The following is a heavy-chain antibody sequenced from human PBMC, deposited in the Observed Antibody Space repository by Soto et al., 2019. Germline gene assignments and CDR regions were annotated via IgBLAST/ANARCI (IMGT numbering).Heavy chain of an antibody. J-gene: IGHJ3*01. CDR3: ARGDRGAFDL. D-gene: IGHD1-26*01. CDR1: GFTFSYNW. CDR2: IHSDGSST. V-gene: IGHV3-74*01. Sequence: EVQLLESGGGLVQPGESLRLSCAASGFTFSYNWMHWVRQARGMGLVWVSRIHSDGSSTTYADSVKGRFTISRDNARNTLYLQMNSLRAEDTAVYYCARGDRGAFDLWGQGTVLTVSS.